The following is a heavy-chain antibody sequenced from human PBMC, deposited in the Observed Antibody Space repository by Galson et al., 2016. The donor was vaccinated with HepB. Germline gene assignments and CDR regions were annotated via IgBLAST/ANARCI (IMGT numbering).Heavy chain of an antibody. CDR3: ARDKSSGYSDAFDM. J-gene: IGHJ3*02. CDR2: ISRGGTYK. V-gene: IGHV3-21*01. Sequence: LRLSCAASGFTLSSYRIIWVRQAPGKGLEWVSSISRGGTYKYYAVSVEGRFTISRDNAKNSLYLQMNSLGAEDTAVYFCARDKSSGYSDAFDMWGQGTRVTFSS. D-gene: IGHD3-22*01. CDR1: GFTLSSYR.